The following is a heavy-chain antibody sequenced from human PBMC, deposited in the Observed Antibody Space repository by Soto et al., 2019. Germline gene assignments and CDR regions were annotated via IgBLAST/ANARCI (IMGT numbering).Heavy chain of an antibody. D-gene: IGHD4-17*01. CDR2: ISAYNGNT. CDR1: GYTFTSYG. CDR3: ARVSYYGDYVDYHYGMDV. J-gene: IGHJ6*02. Sequence: GASVKVSCKASGYTFTSYGISWVRQAPGQGLERMGWISAYNGNTNYAQKPQGRVTMTTDTSTSTAYMELRSLRSDDTAVYYCARVSYYGDYVDYHYGMDVWGQGTTVTVSS. V-gene: IGHV1-18*01.